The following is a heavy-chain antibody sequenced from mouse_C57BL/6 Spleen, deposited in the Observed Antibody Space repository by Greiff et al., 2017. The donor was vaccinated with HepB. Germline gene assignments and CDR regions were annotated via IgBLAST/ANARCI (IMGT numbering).Heavy chain of an antibody. J-gene: IGHJ4*01. CDR2: IDPENGDT. CDR3: TNYGYDGSY. Sequence: EVKLMESGAELVRPGASVKLSCTASGFNIKDDYMHWVKQRPEQGLEWIGWIDPENGDTEYASKFQGKATITADTSSNTAYLQLSSLTSEDTAVYYCTNYGYDGSYWGQGTSVTVSS. CDR1: GFNIKDDY. V-gene: IGHV14-4*01. D-gene: IGHD2-2*01.